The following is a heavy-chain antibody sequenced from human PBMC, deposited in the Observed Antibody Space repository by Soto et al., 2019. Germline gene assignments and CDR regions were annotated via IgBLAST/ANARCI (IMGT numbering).Heavy chain of an antibody. V-gene: IGHV3-23*01. CDR2: ISGSGGST. Sequence: GSLRLSCAASGXTFRSYSMSWVRQAPGKGLEWVSAISGSGGSTYYADSVKGRFTISRDNSKNTLYLQMNSLRAEDTAVYYCAKSPTTQDYYDSSGLFDYWGQGTLVTVSS. CDR1: GXTFRSYS. CDR3: AKSPTTQDYYDSSGLFDY. J-gene: IGHJ4*02. D-gene: IGHD3-22*01.